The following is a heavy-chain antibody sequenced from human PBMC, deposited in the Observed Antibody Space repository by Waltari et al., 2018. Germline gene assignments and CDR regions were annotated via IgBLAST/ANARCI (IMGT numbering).Heavy chain of an antibody. CDR1: GLIVSDYA. J-gene: IGHJ4*02. CDR3: IRPFEMGID. V-gene: IGHV3-73*01. Sequence: EVQLVESGGALVQPGGSLKLSCAASGLIVSDYAIHWVRQASGKGPEWVGRIRSRTKGDATGYAESVQGRFTISRDDSKNTVYLEMNSLKTDDTAVYYCIRPFEMGIDWGRGTLVTVSS. D-gene: IGHD7-27*01. CDR2: IRSRTKGDAT.